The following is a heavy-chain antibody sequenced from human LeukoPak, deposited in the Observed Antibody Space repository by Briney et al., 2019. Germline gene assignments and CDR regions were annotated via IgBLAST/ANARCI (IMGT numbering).Heavy chain of an antibody. CDR2: ISYHGNT. V-gene: IGHV4-59*12. J-gene: IGHJ4*02. CDR1: GGSINSYY. D-gene: IGHD6-19*01. Sequence: SETLPLTCSVSGGSINSYYWQWIRQPPGKGLEWIGYISYHGNTNYSPSLKSRVTMSVDTSKNQFSLNLMSVTAADTAVYYCARAGSSGWYGEYWGRGTVDTVSS. CDR3: ARAGSSGWYGEY.